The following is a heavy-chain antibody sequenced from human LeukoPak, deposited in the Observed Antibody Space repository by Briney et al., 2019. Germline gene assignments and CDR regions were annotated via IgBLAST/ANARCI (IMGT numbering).Heavy chain of an antibody. CDR3: ARDPVAAAPTPNWFDP. V-gene: IGHV1-18*01. CDR1: GYTFTSYG. CDR2: ISSNSDNT. Sequence: ASVKVSFKATGYTFTSYGISWVRQAPGQGLEWMGWISSNSDNTNYAQKLQGRVTMTTDTSTSTAYMELSSLRSEDTAVYYCARDPVAAAPTPNWFDPWGQGTLVTVSS. D-gene: IGHD6-13*01. J-gene: IGHJ5*02.